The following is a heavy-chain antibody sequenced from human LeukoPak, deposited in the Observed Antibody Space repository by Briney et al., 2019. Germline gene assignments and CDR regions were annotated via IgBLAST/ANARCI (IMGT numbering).Heavy chain of an antibody. V-gene: IGHV4-61*02. CDR3: ARGRGNFDY. J-gene: IGHJ4*02. D-gene: IGHD3-16*01. CDR2: IYTSGST. Sequence: SETLSLTCAVYGGSFSSANYYWTWIRQPAGKGLEWIGRIYTSGSTNYNPSLKSRVTISVDTSKNQFSLKLNSVTAADTAVYYCARGRGNFDYWGQGTLVTVSS. CDR1: GGSFSSANYY.